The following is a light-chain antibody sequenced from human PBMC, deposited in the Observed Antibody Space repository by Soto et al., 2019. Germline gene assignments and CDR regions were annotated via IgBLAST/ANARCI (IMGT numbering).Light chain of an antibody. CDR2: AAS. J-gene: IGKJ3*01. CDR3: QQSYSTPPVT. Sequence: DIQMTQSPSSLSASVGDRVTITCRARQSISSYLNWYQQKPGKAPKLLIYAASSLQSGVPSRFSGSGSGTDFTLTISSLQPEDFATYYCQQSYSTPPVTFGPGTKVDIK. V-gene: IGKV1-39*01. CDR1: QSISSY.